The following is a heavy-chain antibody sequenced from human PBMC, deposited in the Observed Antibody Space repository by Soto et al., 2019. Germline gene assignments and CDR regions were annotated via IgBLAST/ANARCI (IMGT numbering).Heavy chain of an antibody. D-gene: IGHD6-13*01. CDR1: GFTFSSYA. V-gene: IGHV3-23*01. CDR2: ISGSGGST. J-gene: IGHJ4*02. CDR3: AKYLCIAAALGIFDY. Sequence: EVQLLESGGGLVQPGGSLRLSCAASGFTFSSYAMSWVRQAPGKGLEWVSAISGSGGSTYYVDSVKGRFTISRDNSKNTLYLQMISLRAEGTAVYYCAKYLCIAAALGIFDYWCQGSLVTVS.